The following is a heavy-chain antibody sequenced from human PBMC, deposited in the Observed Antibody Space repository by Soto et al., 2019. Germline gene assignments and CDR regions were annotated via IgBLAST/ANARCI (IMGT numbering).Heavy chain of an antibody. CDR2: ISGDSGST. J-gene: IGHJ4*02. CDR3: SKGIAVAGTLTHDY. D-gene: IGHD6-19*01. V-gene: IGHV3-23*01. Sequence: EVHLLDSGGGLVQPGGSLRLSCAASGFTFSNYAMSWVRQAPGKGLEWVSAISGDSGSTFYADSVKGRFTISRDNSKTTVYLQLNSLRAEDTAVYYCSKGIAVAGTLTHDYWGQGTLVTVSS. CDR1: GFTFSNYA.